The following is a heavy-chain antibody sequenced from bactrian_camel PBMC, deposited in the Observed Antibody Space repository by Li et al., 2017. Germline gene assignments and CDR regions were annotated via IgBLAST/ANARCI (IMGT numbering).Heavy chain of an antibody. CDR1: GYTDRDYC. CDR3: AADLGWCGSAPLQREFRN. V-gene: IGHV3S53*01. Sequence: VQLVESGGGLVQPGGSLRLSCVATGYTDRDYCMGWFRQVPGKEREGIAAMHRSGRTYYVGSGQARYTISRSLDNAKNTAYLQMNNLQPDDTADYYCAADLGWCGSAPLQREFRNWGQGTQVTVS. CDR2: MHRSGRT. J-gene: IGHJ4*01. D-gene: IGHD6*01.